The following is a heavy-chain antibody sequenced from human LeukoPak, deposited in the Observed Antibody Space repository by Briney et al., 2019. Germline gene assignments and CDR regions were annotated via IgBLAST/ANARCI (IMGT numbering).Heavy chain of an antibody. Sequence: GGSLRLSCAASGFTFSSYGMHWVRQAPGKGLEWVAVISYDGSNKYYADSVKGRFTISRDNSKNTLYLQMNSLRAEDTAVYYCAKDLWGQGTVATIGGPNWFDPWGQGTLVTVSS. D-gene: IGHD5-12*01. CDR3: AKDLWGQGTVATIGGPNWFDP. J-gene: IGHJ5*02. CDR2: ISYDGSNK. CDR1: GFTFSSYG. V-gene: IGHV3-30*18.